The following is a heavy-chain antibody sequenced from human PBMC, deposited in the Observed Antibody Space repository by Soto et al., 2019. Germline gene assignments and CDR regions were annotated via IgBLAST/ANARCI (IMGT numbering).Heavy chain of an antibody. V-gene: IGHV3-74*01. CDR3: VRDSHGDY. J-gene: IGHJ4*02. Sequence: EVQLVESGGGLVQPGGSLRLSCAGSGFTFSNYWMHWVRQAPGKGLELVSRIDQDGPTDYADSVRGRFTISRDNAENTLYLQMNSLRTEDAAVYYCVRDSHGDYWGQGTLVTVSP. CDR1: GFTFSNYW. CDR2: IDQDGPT.